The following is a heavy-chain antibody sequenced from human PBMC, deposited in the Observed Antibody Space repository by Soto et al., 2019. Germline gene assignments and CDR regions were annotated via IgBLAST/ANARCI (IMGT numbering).Heavy chain of an antibody. J-gene: IGHJ6*02. Sequence: QVQLQESGPGLVKPSQTLSLTCTVSGGSISSGDYYWSWIRQPPGKGLEWIGYIYYSGSTYYNPSRKSRGTISVDTSKNQFSLKLSSVTAADTAVDYCARSWIQLWAYGMDVWGQGTTVTVSS. V-gene: IGHV4-30-4*01. CDR2: IYYSGST. D-gene: IGHD5-18*01. CDR1: GGSISSGDYY. CDR3: ARSWIQLWAYGMDV.